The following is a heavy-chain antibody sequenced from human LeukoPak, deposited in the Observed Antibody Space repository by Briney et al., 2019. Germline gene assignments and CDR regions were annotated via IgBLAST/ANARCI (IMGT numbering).Heavy chain of an antibody. CDR2: IHHAGAT. CDR3: ARHDKGFDY. Sequence: SETLSLTCTVSDYYISSGHYWGWIRQPPGKGLEWIGNIHHAGATYHNPSLKSRVTISVDTSKNQFSLKLSSVTAADTAVYYCARHDKGFDYWGQGTLVTVSA. V-gene: IGHV4-38-2*02. D-gene: IGHD3-22*01. CDR1: DYYISSGHY. J-gene: IGHJ4*02.